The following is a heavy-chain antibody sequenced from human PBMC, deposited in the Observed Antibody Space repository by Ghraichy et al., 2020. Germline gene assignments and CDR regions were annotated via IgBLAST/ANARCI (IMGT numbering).Heavy chain of an antibody. CDR2: ISSSCSTI. J-gene: IGHJ6*02. V-gene: IGHV3-11*01. CDR1: GYAFSPDT. CDR3: ARRAYDFPYYYGMDV. Sequence: GGSLRLSEIGRGYAFSPDTFRNILCPLLQGQKRVSYISSSCSTIYYADSVKGRFTISRDNAKNSLYWQMNSLRAEDTAVYYCARRAYDFPYYYGMDVWGQGTMVTVS. D-gene: IGHD5-12*01.